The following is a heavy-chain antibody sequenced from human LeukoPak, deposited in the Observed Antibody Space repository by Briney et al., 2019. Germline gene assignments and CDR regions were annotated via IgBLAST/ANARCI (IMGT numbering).Heavy chain of an antibody. Sequence: ASVKVSCKASGYTFTSYGISWVRQAPGQGLEWMGWISAYNGNTNYAQKLQGRVTMTTDTSTSTAYMELRSPRSDDTAVYYCARDGYSSGWYWFDPWGQGTLVTVSS. CDR1: GYTFTSYG. CDR3: ARDGYSSGWYWFDP. J-gene: IGHJ5*02. V-gene: IGHV1-18*01. CDR2: ISAYNGNT. D-gene: IGHD6-19*01.